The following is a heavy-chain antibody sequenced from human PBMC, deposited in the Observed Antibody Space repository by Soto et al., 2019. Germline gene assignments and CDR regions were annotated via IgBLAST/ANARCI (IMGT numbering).Heavy chain of an antibody. V-gene: IGHV3-48*03. CDR2: ISSSGSTI. D-gene: IGHD6-13*01. CDR3: ARGSRAAAYYYYYYGMDV. Sequence: LRLSCAASGFTFSSYEMNWVRQAPGKGLGWVSYISSSGSTIYYADSVKGRFTISRDNAKNSLYLQMNSLRAEDTAVYYCARGSRAAAYYYYYYGMDVWGQGTTVTVSS. CDR1: GFTFSSYE. J-gene: IGHJ6*02.